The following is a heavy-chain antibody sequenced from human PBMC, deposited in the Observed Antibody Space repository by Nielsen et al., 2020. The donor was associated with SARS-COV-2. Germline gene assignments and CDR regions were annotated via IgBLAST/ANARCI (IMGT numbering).Heavy chain of an antibody. CDR2: INTNTGNP. Sequence: WVRQAPGQGLEWMGWINTNTGNPTYAQGFTGRFVFSLDTFVSTAYLQISSLKAEDTAVYYCARNLFYVLDYYYYYYGMDVWGQGTTVTVSS. CDR3: ARNLFYVLDYYYYYYGMDV. V-gene: IGHV7-4-1*02. D-gene: IGHD1-1*01. J-gene: IGHJ6*02.